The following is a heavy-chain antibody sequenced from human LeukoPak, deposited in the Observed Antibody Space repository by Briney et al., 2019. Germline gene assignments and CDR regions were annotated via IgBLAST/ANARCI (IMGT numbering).Heavy chain of an antibody. CDR1: GFTSSGYW. CDR3: ARGMTRPYYMDV. CDR2: INQDGSAK. J-gene: IGHJ6*03. V-gene: IGHV3-7*01. Sequence: GGSLRLSCAASGFTSSGYWMTSVRQAPGKGLKWVANINQDGSAKYYVDSGEGRFTISRDNAKNSLYLQMNSLRADDTAVYYCARGMTRPYYMDVWGKGATVTVSS.